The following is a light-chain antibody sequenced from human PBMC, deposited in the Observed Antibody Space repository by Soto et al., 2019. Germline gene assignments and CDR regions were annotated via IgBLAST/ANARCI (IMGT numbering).Light chain of an antibody. CDR2: RAS. CDR1: QSVNSN. J-gene: IGKJ1*01. CDR3: QQYNDWPRT. Sequence: EIVLTQSPGTLSLSPGERATLSCRAGQSVNSNLAWYQQKPGQAPRLLIYRASTRATGFPARFSGSGSGTDFTLTISGLQSEDFAVYYCQQYNDWPRTFGQGTKVDIK. V-gene: IGKV3-15*01.